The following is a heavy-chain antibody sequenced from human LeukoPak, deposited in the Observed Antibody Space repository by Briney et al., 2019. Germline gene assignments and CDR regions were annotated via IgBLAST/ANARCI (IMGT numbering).Heavy chain of an antibody. J-gene: IGHJ4*02. CDR1: GGSISSGGYY. Sequence: SETLSLTCTVSGGSISSGGYYWSWIRQHPGKGLEWIGYIYYSGSTYYNPSLKSRVTISVDTSKNQFSLKLSSVTAADTAVYYCARCGSDRVFDYWGQGTLVTVSS. CDR2: IYYSGST. CDR3: ARCGSDRVFDY. V-gene: IGHV4-31*03. D-gene: IGHD1-14*01.